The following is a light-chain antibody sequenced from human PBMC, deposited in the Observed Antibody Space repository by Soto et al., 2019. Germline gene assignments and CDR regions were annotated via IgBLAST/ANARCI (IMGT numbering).Light chain of an antibody. V-gene: IGKV2-24*01. CDR2: KVS. CDR3: LQLTHVPYT. CDR1: QSLVTADGHTF. J-gene: IGKJ2*01. Sequence: DVVLTQPPLSSPVSLGQPASISCRSSQSLVTADGHTFLSWLQQRPGQPPRVLIYKVSNRFSGVTDKFSGSGAGTDFILKISRVEAEDVGIYYCLQLTHVPYTFGQGTKLEIK.